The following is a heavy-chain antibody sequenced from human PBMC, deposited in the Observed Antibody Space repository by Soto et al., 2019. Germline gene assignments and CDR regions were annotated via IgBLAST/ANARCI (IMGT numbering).Heavy chain of an antibody. CDR3: AKDLAGITMIEKKAPLDY. V-gene: IGHV3-30*18. D-gene: IGHD3-22*01. Sequence: QVQLVESGGGVVQPGRSLRLSCAASGFTFSSYGMHWVRQAPGKGLEWVAVISYDGSNKYYADSVKGRFTISRDNSKNTLYLQMNSLRAEDTAVYYSAKDLAGITMIEKKAPLDYWGQGTLVTVSS. CDR1: GFTFSSYG. J-gene: IGHJ4*02. CDR2: ISYDGSNK.